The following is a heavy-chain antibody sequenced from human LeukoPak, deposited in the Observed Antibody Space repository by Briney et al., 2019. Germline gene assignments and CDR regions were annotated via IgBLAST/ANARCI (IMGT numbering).Heavy chain of an antibody. D-gene: IGHD2-8*01. CDR1: GFTFSSYG. J-gene: IGHJ4*02. CDR2: IWYDGSNK. CDR3: ARDFGYCTNGVCYNFDY. V-gene: IGHV3-33*01. Sequence: PGGSLRLSCAASGFTFSSYGMHWVRQAPGKGLEWVAVIWYDGSNKYYADSVKGRSTISRDNSKNTLYLQMNSLRAEDTAVYYCARDFGYCTNGVCYNFDYWGQGTLVTVSS.